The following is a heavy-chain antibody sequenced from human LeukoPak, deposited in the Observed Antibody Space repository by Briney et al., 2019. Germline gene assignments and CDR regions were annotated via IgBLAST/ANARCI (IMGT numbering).Heavy chain of an antibody. D-gene: IGHD5-18*01. CDR1: GGTFSSYA. Sequence: AASVNVSCKASGGTFSSYAISWVRQAPGQGLEWMGGIIPIFGTADYAQKFQGRVTITADESTSTAYMELSSLRSEDTAVYYCARDGGYSYGYLDYWGQGTLVTVSS. CDR3: ARDGGYSYGYLDY. CDR2: IIPIFGTA. J-gene: IGHJ4*02. V-gene: IGHV1-69*13.